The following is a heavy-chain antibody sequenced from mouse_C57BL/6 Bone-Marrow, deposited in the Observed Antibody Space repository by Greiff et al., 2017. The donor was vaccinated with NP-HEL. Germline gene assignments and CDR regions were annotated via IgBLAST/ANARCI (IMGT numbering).Heavy chain of an antibody. CDR2: IWSGGST. Sequence: QVQLQQSGPGLVQPSQSLSITCTVSGFSLTSYGVHWVRQSPGKGLEWLGVIWSGGSTDYNAAFISRLSISKDNSKSQVFFKMNSLQADDTAIYYCARNYDYDDAYWGQGTLVTVSA. D-gene: IGHD2-4*01. CDR3: ARNYDYDDAY. CDR1: GFSLTSYG. J-gene: IGHJ3*01. V-gene: IGHV2-2*01.